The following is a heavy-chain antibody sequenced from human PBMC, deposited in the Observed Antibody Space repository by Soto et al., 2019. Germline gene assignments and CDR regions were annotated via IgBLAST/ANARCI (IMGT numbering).Heavy chain of an antibody. D-gene: IGHD3-16*01. CDR1: GGSISSGDYY. Sequence: QVQLQESGPGLVKPSQTLSLTCTVSGGSISSGDYYWSWIRQPPGTGLEWIGYIYYSGSTFYNPSLKNGVTIALDTSKIQFSLKLSSVPASDTAVYYCVREGGDICFDPWGQGTLVTVSS. CDR2: IYYSGST. V-gene: IGHV4-30-4*01. CDR3: VREGGDICFDP. J-gene: IGHJ5*02.